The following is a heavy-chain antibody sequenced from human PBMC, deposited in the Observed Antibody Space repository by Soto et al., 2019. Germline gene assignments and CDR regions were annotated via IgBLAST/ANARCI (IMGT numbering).Heavy chain of an antibody. Sequence: EVQLLDSGGALVQPGGCLRLSCATSGFTFSNHAMSWVRQAPGKGLEWVSTFTTSGDFTYYADSVKGRFTISRDNSKSTLYLQMNSLRVEDMAVYYCARLVRDWCQGTLVTVSP. V-gene: IGHV3-23*01. D-gene: IGHD6-6*01. CDR2: FTTSGDFT. J-gene: IGHJ4*02. CDR3: ARLVRD. CDR1: GFTFSNHA.